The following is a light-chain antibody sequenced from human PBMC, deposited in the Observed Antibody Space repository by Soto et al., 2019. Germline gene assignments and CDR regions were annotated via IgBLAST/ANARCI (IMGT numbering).Light chain of an antibody. V-gene: IGKV1-5*03. Sequence: DIQMTQSPSTLSASVGDRVTITCRASQSISRSLNWYQQKPGKAPKLLIYRASSLESAVPSRFSGSGSVTEFTLTLSGLQPEDFATYYCQKYNSYPLTLGGGTKVDIK. CDR2: RAS. J-gene: IGKJ4*01. CDR3: QKYNSYPLT. CDR1: QSISRS.